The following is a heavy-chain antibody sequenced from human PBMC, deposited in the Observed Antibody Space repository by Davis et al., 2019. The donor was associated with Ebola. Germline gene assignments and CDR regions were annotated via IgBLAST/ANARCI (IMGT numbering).Heavy chain of an antibody. V-gene: IGHV3-30*02. J-gene: IGHJ4*02. CDR1: GFTLSVYS. Sequence: PGGSLRLSCAASGFTLSVYSIHWVRQAPGKGLEWVAFKRYVGRNEYYADSVKGRFTISSDHSKNTLYLQMNSLRTEDTAVYYCAREGESTYYYDSSGYYLLPHYFDYWGQGTLVTVSS. D-gene: IGHD3-22*01. CDR3: AREGESTYYYDSSGYYLLPHYFDY. CDR2: KRYVGRNE.